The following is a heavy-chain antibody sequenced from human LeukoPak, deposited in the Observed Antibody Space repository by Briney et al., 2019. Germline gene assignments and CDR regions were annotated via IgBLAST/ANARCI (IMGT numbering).Heavy chain of an antibody. CDR3: AKDRSPWYSSSSPFDY. J-gene: IGHJ4*02. D-gene: IGHD6-6*01. CDR2: ISGSGGST. CDR1: GFTFSSYA. V-gene: IGHV3-23*01. Sequence: GGPLRPSCAASGFTFSSYAMSWVRQAPGKGLEWVSAISGSGGSTYYADSVKGRFTISRDNSKNTLYLQMNSLRAEDTAVYYCAKDRSPWYSSSSPFDYWGQGTLVTVSS.